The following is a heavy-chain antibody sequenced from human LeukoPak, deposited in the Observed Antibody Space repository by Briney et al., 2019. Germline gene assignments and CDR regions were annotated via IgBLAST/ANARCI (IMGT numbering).Heavy chain of an antibody. D-gene: IGHD2-15*01. Sequence: GGSLSLSCAAYAFTFSSYAMRWVRQAQSKGRGWVAFISYDGSNKYHAGFMEGRFTLSRDNSKNTLYLQMNRLRAEDTAVYYCARDQGYCSGGSCSGGAFDIWGQGTMVTVSS. CDR2: ISYDGSNK. V-gene: IGHV3-30*01. CDR3: ARDQGYCSGGSCSGGAFDI. J-gene: IGHJ3*02. CDR1: AFTFSSYA.